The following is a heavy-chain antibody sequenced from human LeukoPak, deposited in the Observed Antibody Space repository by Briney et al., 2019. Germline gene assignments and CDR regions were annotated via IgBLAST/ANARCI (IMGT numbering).Heavy chain of an antibody. CDR3: AGAPETGH. V-gene: IGHV3-66*01. Sequence: GGSLRLSCAVSGFTASNNYMTWVRQAPGKGLESVSIINDGDRTFYAVSVKGRFTIFRDNAKNMLYLQMTSLRAEDTAVYYCAGAPETGHWGQGTLVTVSS. CDR1: GFTASNNY. J-gene: IGHJ4*02. D-gene: IGHD5-24*01. CDR2: INDGDRT.